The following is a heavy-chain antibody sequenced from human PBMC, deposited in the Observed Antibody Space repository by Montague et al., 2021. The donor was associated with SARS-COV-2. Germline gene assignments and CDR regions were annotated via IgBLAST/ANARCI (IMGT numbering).Heavy chain of an antibody. CDR3: TSGREGNYNVMDV. CDR2: TYYRSKWYN. J-gene: IGHJ6*02. CDR1: GDSVSSNSAT. V-gene: IGHV6-1*01. Sequence: CAISGDSVSSNSATWSWVRQSPSRDLELLGRTYYRSKWYNDYAVSVRGRVTINPDTSKNQFSLQLNSVTPEDTAIYYCTSGREGNYNVMDVWGQGATVTVSS. D-gene: IGHD1-1*01.